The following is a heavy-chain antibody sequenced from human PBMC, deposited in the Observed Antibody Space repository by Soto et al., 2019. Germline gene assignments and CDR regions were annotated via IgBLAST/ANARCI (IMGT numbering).Heavy chain of an antibody. CDR3: AKSLSPSALTTYYFGY. J-gene: IGHJ4*02. D-gene: IGHD4-17*01. Sequence: EEQLLESGGGLVQPRGALRLSCAASGLTFSRYAMSWVRQAPGKGLEWVSIINPSGDITYYGDSVKGRFTISRDNSKNTLSLQMNSLRAEDTAVYYCAKSLSPSALTTYYFGYRGQGTLVTVSS. CDR2: INPSGDIT. CDR1: GLTFSRYA. V-gene: IGHV3-23*01.